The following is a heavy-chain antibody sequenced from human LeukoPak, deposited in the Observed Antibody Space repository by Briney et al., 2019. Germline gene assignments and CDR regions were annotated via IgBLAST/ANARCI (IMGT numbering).Heavy chain of an antibody. J-gene: IGHJ4*02. CDR1: GFTFSSYG. D-gene: IGHD6-19*01. V-gene: IGHV3-30*18. CDR3: AKDEHSSGWYYFDY. CDR2: ISYDGSNK. Sequence: PGRSLRLSCAASGFTFSSYGMHWVRQAPGKGLEWVAVISYDGSNKYYADSVKGRFTISRDNSKNTLYLQMNSLRAEGTAVYYCAKDEHSSGWYYFDYWGQGTLVTVSS.